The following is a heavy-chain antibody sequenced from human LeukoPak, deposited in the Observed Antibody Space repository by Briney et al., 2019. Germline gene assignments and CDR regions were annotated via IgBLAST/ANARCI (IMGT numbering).Heavy chain of an antibody. D-gene: IGHD3-9*01. CDR3: ARQGYDILTGYIDAFDI. CDR1: GGSISSYY. V-gene: IGHV4-59*08. CDR2: ISYSGST. J-gene: IGHJ3*02. Sequence: SETLSLTCTVSGGSISSYYWIWIRQPPGKGLEWIGYISYSGSTNYNPSLKSRVTISIDTSKNQFSLKLRSVTAADTAIYYCARQGYDILTGYIDAFDIWGQGTMVTVSS.